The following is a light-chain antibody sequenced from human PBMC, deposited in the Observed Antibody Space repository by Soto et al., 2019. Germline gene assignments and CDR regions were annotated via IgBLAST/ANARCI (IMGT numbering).Light chain of an antibody. V-gene: IGLV1-44*01. J-gene: IGLJ3*02. Sequence: QSVLTQPPSASGTPGQRVTISCSGSSSNIGSKTVNWYQQVPGTAPRLLIYSKNIRPSGVPDRFSGSKSGTSASLAITALQAEDEADYYCTSYASNLTGLFGGGTKLTVL. CDR3: TSYASNLTGL. CDR1: SSNIGSKT. CDR2: SKN.